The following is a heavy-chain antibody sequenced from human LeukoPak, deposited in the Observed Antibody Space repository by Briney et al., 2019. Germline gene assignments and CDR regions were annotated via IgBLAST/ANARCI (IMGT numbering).Heavy chain of an antibody. J-gene: IGHJ4*02. Sequence: SETLSLTCVVYGGSFGGYYWTWIRQPPGKGLEWIGEVNHSGSSNYNPSLKSRVTMSVDTSTNQISLILTSVTAADTAVYFCARGGASSRYFGYWGQGTLVTVSS. D-gene: IGHD1-26*01. CDR1: GGSFGGYY. CDR3: ARGGASSRYFGY. V-gene: IGHV4-34*01. CDR2: VNHSGSS.